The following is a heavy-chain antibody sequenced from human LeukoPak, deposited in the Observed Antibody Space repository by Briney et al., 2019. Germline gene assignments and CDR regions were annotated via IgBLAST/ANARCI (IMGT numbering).Heavy chain of an antibody. J-gene: IGHJ3*02. V-gene: IGHV5-51*01. CDR2: IYPGGSDT. CDR1: GSRFTSYW. CDR3: ARPGGVVVPAVKGAFDI. Sequence: GASLKISFKGSGSRFTSYWIGWGRPMPGKGLEWMGIIYPGGSDTRYSPSFQGQVTISADKSISTAYLQWSSLKASDTAMYYCARPGGVVVPAVKGAFDIWGQGTMVTVSS. D-gene: IGHD2-2*01.